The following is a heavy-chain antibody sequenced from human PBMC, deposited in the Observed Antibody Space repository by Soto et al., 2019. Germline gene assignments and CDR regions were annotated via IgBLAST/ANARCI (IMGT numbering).Heavy chain of an antibody. Sequence: SETLSLTCTVSGGSISSYYWSWIRQPPGKGLEWIGYIYYSGSTNYNPSLKSRVTISVDTSKNQFSLKLSSVTAADTAVYYCARTSPFGSSWFDPWGQGTLVTVSS. CDR2: IYYSGST. CDR3: ARTSPFGSSWFDP. CDR1: GGSISSYY. V-gene: IGHV4-59*01. D-gene: IGHD1-26*01. J-gene: IGHJ5*02.